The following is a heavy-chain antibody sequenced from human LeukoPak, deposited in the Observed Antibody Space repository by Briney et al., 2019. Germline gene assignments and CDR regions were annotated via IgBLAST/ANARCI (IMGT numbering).Heavy chain of an antibody. CDR2: IYYSGST. D-gene: IGHD2-15*01. Sequence: SETLSLTCTVSGGSISSYYWSWIRQPPGKGLEWIGYIYYSGSTNYNPSLKSRVTISVDTSKNQFSLKLSSVTAADTAVYYCARDLPVDCSGGSCYSGFGDYWGQGTLVTVSS. CDR1: GGSISSYY. V-gene: IGHV4-59*12. CDR3: ARDLPVDCSGGSCYSGFGDY. J-gene: IGHJ4*02.